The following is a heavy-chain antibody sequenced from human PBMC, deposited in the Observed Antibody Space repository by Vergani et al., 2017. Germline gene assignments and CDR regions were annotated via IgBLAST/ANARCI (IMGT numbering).Heavy chain of an antibody. CDR1: GFTSSSYW. Sequence: EVQLVESGGGLVQPGGSLRLSCAASGFTSSSYWMHWVRHAPGEGLVWGSRVNSGGGIISYVDSVKGRFTVSRDNAKNTLYLQMNSLRVEDTAVYYCARGRHIAVVTAIADHWGQGTLVTVSS. CDR2: VNSGGGII. CDR3: ARGRHIAVVTAIADH. V-gene: IGHV3-74*01. D-gene: IGHD2-21*02. J-gene: IGHJ4*02.